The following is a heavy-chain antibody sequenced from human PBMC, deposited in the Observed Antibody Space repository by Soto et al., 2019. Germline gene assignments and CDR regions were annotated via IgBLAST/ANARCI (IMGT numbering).Heavy chain of an antibody. D-gene: IGHD3-10*01. J-gene: IGHJ4*02. CDR1: GGSISSYY. Sequence: PSETLSLTCTVSGGSISSYYWSWIRQHPGKGLEWIGYIYYSGSTYYNPSLKSRVTISVDTSKNQFSLKLSSVTAEDTAVYYCARVATMTRSGFDYWGQGTLVTVSS. V-gene: IGHV4-59*06. CDR3: ARVATMTRSGFDY. CDR2: IYYSGST.